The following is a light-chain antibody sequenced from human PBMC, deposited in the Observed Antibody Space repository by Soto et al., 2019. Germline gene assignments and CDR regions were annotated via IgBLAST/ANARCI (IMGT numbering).Light chain of an antibody. V-gene: IGKV3-11*01. CDR2: DAS. CDR3: QQRGAT. J-gene: IGKJ1*01. Sequence: EIVLTQSPATLSLSPGERATLSCRASQSFSSYLAWYQQKPGQAPRLLIYDASNRATGIPARFSGSGSGTDFTLTISSLEPEDFAVYYCQQRGATFGQGTKVEIK. CDR1: QSFSSY.